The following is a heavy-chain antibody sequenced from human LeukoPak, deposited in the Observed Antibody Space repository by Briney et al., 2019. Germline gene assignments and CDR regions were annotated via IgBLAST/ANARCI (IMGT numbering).Heavy chain of an antibody. CDR1: GGSLSSYY. D-gene: IGHD3-9*01. CDR3: ARVTGYTIEDYFDY. V-gene: IGHV4-59*01. Sequence: PSETLSLTCTVSGGSLSSYYWSWIRQPPGKGLEWIGYIYYSGSTNYNPSLKSRVTISVDTSKNQFSLKLSSVTAADTAVYYCARVTGYTIEDYFDYWGQGTLVTVSA. CDR2: IYYSGST. J-gene: IGHJ4*02.